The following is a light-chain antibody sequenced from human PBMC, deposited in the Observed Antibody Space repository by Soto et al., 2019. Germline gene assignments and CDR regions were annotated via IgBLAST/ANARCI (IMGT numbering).Light chain of an antibody. V-gene: IGLV2-14*01. CDR3: SSYTRDSTLV. CDR1: SSDIGAYNY. Sequence: QSALTQPASVSGSPGQSITISCTGTSSDIGAYNYVSWYQHHPGKAPKLMISGVSNRPTGVSNRFSGSKSGNTASLTISGLQAEDEADYYCSSYTRDSTLVFGGVTKLTVL. CDR2: GVS. J-gene: IGLJ2*01.